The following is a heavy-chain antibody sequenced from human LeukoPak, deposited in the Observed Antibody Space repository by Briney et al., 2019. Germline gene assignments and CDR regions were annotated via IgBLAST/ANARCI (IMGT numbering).Heavy chain of an antibody. D-gene: IGHD2-15*01. CDR1: GGAFSSYA. Sequence: SVKVSCKASGGAFSSYAISWVRQAPGQGLEWMGGIIPIFGTANYAQKFQGRVTITADESTSTAYMELSSLRSEDTAVYYCAREGLGYCSGGSCPTNWFDPWGQGTLVTVSS. CDR2: IIPIFGTA. V-gene: IGHV1-69*13. J-gene: IGHJ5*02. CDR3: AREGLGYCSGGSCPTNWFDP.